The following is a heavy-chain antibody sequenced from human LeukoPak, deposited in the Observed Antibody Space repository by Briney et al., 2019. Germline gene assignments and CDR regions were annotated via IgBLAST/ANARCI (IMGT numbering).Heavy chain of an antibody. CDR2: IKQDGSEK. J-gene: IGHJ6*02. Sequence: PGRCLRLSCAAAGSTVFSSWMGSARQAPRKGLEWVANIKQDGSEKYYVDSVKGRFTISRDNAKNSLYLQMNSLRAEDTAVYYCARVRLSGYYYYGMDVWGQGTTVTVSS. CDR1: GSTVFSSW. V-gene: IGHV3-7*01. D-gene: IGHD6-25*01. CDR3: ARVRLSGYYYYGMDV.